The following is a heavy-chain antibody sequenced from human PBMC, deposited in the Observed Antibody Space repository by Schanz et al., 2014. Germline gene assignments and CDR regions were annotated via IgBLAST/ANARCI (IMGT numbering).Heavy chain of an antibody. CDR3: AKDLISGWSGFDY. V-gene: IGHV3-23*01. CDR1: GFSFSIFD. D-gene: IGHD6-19*01. CDR2: ISGSGGDT. J-gene: IGHJ4*02. Sequence: EVQLLESGGGLVQPGGSLRLSCAASGFSFSIFDMTWVRQAPGQGLEWVSTISGSGGDTYPADSVKGRFTISRDNSNNTLYLLMNSLRAEDTAVYYCAKDLISGWSGFDYWGQGTLXTVSS.